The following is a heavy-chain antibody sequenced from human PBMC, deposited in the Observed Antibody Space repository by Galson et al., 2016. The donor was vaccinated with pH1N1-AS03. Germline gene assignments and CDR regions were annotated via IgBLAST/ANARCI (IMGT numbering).Heavy chain of an antibody. Sequence: ETLSLTCTVSGGSISSSSYYWGWIRQPPGKGLEWIGSTYYSGSTYYNPSLKSRVTISVDTSKNQFSLKLSSVTAADTAVYYCARRVYGDYVNWFDPWGQGTLVTVSS. D-gene: IGHD4-17*01. J-gene: IGHJ5*02. CDR1: GGSISSSSYY. V-gene: IGHV4-39*01. CDR2: TYYSGST. CDR3: ARRVYGDYVNWFDP.